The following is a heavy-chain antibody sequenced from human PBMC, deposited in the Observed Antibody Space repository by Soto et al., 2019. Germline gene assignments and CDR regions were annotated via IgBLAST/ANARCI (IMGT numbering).Heavy chain of an antibody. Sequence: EVQLVESGGGLVQPGGSLRLSCAASGLIVSSTYMSWVRQAPGKGLEWVSVISNGGDTHYADSVKGRFSLSRDISNNTLHLQMSSLRVEDTAVYYCAREPRYCSGGSCSITGDAFDIWGQGRMVTVSS. V-gene: IGHV3-66*01. CDR1: GLIVSSTY. CDR2: ISNGGDT. D-gene: IGHD2-15*01. CDR3: AREPRYCSGGSCSITGDAFDI. J-gene: IGHJ3*02.